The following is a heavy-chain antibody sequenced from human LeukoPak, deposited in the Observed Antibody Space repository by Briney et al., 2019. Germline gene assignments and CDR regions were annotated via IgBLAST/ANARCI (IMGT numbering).Heavy chain of an antibody. Sequence: PGGSLRLSCAASGFTFSSYSMNWVRQAPGKGLEWVSYISSSSSTIYYADSVKGRFTISRDNAKNSLYLQMNSLRAEDTAVYYCARERESDFWSGYIYYYYMDVWGKGTTVTVSS. V-gene: IGHV3-48*04. CDR1: GFTFSSYS. CDR3: ARERESDFWSGYIYYYYMDV. J-gene: IGHJ6*03. D-gene: IGHD3-3*01. CDR2: ISSSSSTI.